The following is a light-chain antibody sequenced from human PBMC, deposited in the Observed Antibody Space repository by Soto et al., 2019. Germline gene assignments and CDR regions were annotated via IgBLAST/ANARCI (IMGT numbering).Light chain of an antibody. Sequence: QSALTQPASVSGSPGQSITISCTGTRSDVGGYNFVSWYQQHPGKAPKLMIYDVSNRPSGVSNRFSGSKSGNTASLTISGLQAEDEADYYCSSHTTTSTVYVFGTGTKLTVL. CDR2: DVS. CDR1: RSDVGGYNF. CDR3: SSHTTTSTVYV. V-gene: IGLV2-14*03. J-gene: IGLJ1*01.